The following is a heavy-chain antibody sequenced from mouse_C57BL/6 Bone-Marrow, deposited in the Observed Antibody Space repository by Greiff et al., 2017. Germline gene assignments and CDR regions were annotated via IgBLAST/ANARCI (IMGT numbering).Heavy chain of an antibody. CDR3: AREGYYFWYFDV. D-gene: IGHD2-3*01. CDR1: GYTFTSYW. V-gene: IGHV1-69*01. J-gene: IGHJ1*03. Sequence: VQLQQPGAELVMPGASVKLSCKASGYTFTSYWMHWVKQRPGQGLEWIGEIDPSDSYTNYNQKFKGKSTLTVAKSSSTAYMQLSSLKSEDSAVYYCAREGYYFWYFDVWGTGTTVTVSS. CDR2: IDPSDSYT.